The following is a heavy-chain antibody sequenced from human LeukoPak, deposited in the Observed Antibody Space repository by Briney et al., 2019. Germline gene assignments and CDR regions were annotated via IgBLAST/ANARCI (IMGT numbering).Heavy chain of an antibody. CDR3: ARDLLPGRYDSSGYYLPHY. J-gene: IGHJ4*02. CDR2: ISYDGSNK. V-gene: IGHV3-30-3*01. Sequence: GRSLLLSCAASGFTFSSYAMHWVRQAPGKGLEGVAVISYDGSNKYYADSVKGRFTISRDNSKNTLYLQMNSLRAEDTAVYYCARDLLPGRYDSSGYYLPHYWGQGTLVTVSS. CDR1: GFTFSSYA. D-gene: IGHD3-22*01.